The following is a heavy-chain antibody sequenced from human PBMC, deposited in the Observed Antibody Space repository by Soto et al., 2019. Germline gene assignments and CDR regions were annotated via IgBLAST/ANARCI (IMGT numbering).Heavy chain of an antibody. CDR2: ISAYNGNT. CDR3: ARPRQPRYYYYGMDV. Sequence: ASVKVSCKASGYTFTSYGISWVRQAPGQGLEWMGWISAYNGNTNYAQKLQGRVTMTTDTSTSTAYMELRSLRSDDTAVYYCARPRQPRYYYYGMDVWGQETTVTVSS. CDR1: GYTFTSYG. J-gene: IGHJ6*02. D-gene: IGHD6-13*01. V-gene: IGHV1-18*04.